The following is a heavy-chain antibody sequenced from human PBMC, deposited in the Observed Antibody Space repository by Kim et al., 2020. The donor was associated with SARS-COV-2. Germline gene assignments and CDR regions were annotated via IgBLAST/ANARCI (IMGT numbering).Heavy chain of an antibody. J-gene: IGHJ6*04. V-gene: IGHV3-33*08. CDR2: IWYDGSNK. D-gene: IGHD3-22*01. Sequence: GGSLRLSCAASGFTFSSYGMHWVRQAPGKGLEWVAVIWYDGSNKYYADSVKGRFTISRDNSKNTLYLQMNSLRAEETAVYYCARDWTYYYDSSGYYYPPYYYYGMDVWGKGTTVTVSS. CDR3: ARDWTYYYDSSGYYYPPYYYYGMDV. CDR1: GFTFSSYG.